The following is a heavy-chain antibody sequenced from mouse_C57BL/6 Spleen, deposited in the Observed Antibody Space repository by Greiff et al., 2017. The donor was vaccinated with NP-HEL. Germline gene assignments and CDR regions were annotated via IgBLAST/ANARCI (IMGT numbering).Heavy chain of an antibody. D-gene: IGHD1-1*01. J-gene: IGHJ2*01. CDR1: GYTFTSYW. V-gene: IGHV1-69*01. Sequence: QVQLQQPGAELVMPGASVKLSCKASGYTFTSYWMHWVKQRPGQGLEWIGEIDPSDSYTNYNQKFKGKSTLTVDKSSSTAYMQLSSLTSEDSAVYYCARRSYYGYFDYWGQGTTLTVSS. CDR3: ARRSYYGYFDY. CDR2: IDPSDSYT.